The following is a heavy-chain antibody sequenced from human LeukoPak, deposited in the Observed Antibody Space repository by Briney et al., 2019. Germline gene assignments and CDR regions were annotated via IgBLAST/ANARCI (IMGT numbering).Heavy chain of an antibody. CDR1: GFTFSSYA. D-gene: IGHD5-12*01. V-gene: IGHV3-30*04. CDR3: ARDSPISGYYYYYGMDV. J-gene: IGHJ6*02. Sequence: GGSLRLSCAASGFTFSSYAMHWVRRAPGKGLEWVAVISYDGSNKYYADSVKGRFTISRDNSKNTLYLQMNSLRAEDTAVYYCARDSPISGYYYYYGMDVWGQGTTVTVSS. CDR2: ISYDGSNK.